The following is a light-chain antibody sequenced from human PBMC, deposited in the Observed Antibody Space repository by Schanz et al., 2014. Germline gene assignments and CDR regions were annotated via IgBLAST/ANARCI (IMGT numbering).Light chain of an antibody. CDR1: SSDVGGYNY. CDR3: AAWDDSLNGVV. CDR2: DVN. V-gene: IGLV2-14*01. J-gene: IGLJ2*01. Sequence: QSALTQPASVSGSPGQSITISCTGTSSDVGGYNYVSWYQQNPGKAPKLMIYDVNNRPSGVPDRFSGSKSGTSASLAISGLQSEDEADYYCAAWDDSLNGVVFGGGTKLTVL.